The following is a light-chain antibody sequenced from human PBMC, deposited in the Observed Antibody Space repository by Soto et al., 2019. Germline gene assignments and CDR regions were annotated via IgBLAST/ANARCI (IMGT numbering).Light chain of an antibody. CDR2: DNN. CDR1: ASNIGNDY. V-gene: IGLV1-51*01. Sequence: QSVLTQPPSVSAAPGHKVTISCSGTASNIGNDYVSWYQQLPGEAPQLLIYDNNRRPSGIPDRFSGSRSDTSATLGITGLQTGDEADHYCAAWDSSLNVYVFGTGTKVTVL. J-gene: IGLJ1*01. CDR3: AAWDSSLNVYV.